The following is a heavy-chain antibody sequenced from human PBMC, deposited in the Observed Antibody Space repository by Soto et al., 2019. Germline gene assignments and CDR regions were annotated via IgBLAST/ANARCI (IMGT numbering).Heavy chain of an antibody. CDR3: ARDVIEPPNSFDH. CDR2: VYYSGTT. D-gene: IGHD7-27*01. Sequence: SETLSLTCTVSGGSIDSGDYYWSWIRQPPGKGLEWIGYVYYSGTTNYNPFLKSRVTLSLDKSKNQFSLKMNSVTAADTAVYYCARDVIEPPNSFDHWGQGTLVTVSS. CDR1: GGSIDSGDYY. V-gene: IGHV4-61*08. J-gene: IGHJ5*02.